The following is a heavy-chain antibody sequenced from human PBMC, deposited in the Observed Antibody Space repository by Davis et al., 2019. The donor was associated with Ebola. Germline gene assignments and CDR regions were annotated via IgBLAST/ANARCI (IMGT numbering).Heavy chain of an antibody. CDR3: ARTIAVAGHYFDY. V-gene: IGHV5-51*01. CDR2: MHPGDSET. Sequence: GESLKISCKGSGYSFNIHWIAWVRQMPGKGLEWMGIMHPGDSETAYSPSFQGQVTISADKSISTAYLQWSSLKASDTAMYYCARTIAVAGHYFDYWGQGTLVTVSS. J-gene: IGHJ4*02. CDR1: GYSFNIHW. D-gene: IGHD6-19*01.